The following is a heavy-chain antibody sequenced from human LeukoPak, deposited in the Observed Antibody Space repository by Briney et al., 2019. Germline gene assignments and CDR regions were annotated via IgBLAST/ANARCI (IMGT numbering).Heavy chain of an antibody. CDR2: IYHSGST. CDR1: GGSISSNNW. V-gene: IGHV4-4*02. D-gene: IGHD5-18*01. CDR3: ARGYSYGFPLDF. J-gene: IGHJ4*02. Sequence: SVTLSLTCAVSGGSISSNNWWSWVRQPPGKGLEWIGEIYHSGSTNYNPSLKSRVTISVDKSKNLFSLKLSSVTAADSAVYYCARGYSYGFPLDFWGQGTLVTVSS.